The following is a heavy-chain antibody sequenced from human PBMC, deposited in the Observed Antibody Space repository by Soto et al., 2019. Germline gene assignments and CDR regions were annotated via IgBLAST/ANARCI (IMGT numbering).Heavy chain of an antibody. CDR3: ARAPGQWLVPVWFDP. CDR2: IIPIFGTA. J-gene: IGHJ5*02. CDR1: GGTFSSYA. V-gene: IGHV1-69*13. Sequence: SVKVSCKASGGTFSSYAISWVRQAPGQGLEWMGGIIPIFGTANYAQKFQGRVTITADESTSTAYMELRSLRSEDTAVYYCARAPGQWLVPVWFDPWGQGTLVTVSS. D-gene: IGHD6-19*01.